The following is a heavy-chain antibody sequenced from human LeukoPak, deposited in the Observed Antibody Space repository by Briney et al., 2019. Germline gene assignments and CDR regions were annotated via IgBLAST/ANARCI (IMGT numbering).Heavy chain of an antibody. J-gene: IGHJ5*02. CDR2: IDTYSGKT. CDR3: ARDRGIAEADSFDP. V-gene: IGHV1-18*01. CDR1: GYXYTTDG. D-gene: IGHD6-13*01. Sequence: GASVKVSCRASGYXYTTDGISWVRQAPGQGLEWMGWIDTYSGKTNYAQKFQGRVTMTSDTSTSTAYMEPRSLRSDDTAVYYCARDRGIAEADSFDPWGQGTLVTVSS.